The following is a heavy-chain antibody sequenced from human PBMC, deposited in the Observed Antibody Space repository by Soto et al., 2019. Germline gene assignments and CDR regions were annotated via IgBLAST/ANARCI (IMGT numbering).Heavy chain of an antibody. J-gene: IGHJ5*02. CDR1: GGSFSGYY. Sequence: QVQLQQWGAGLLKPSETLSLTCAVYGGSFSGYYWSWIRQPLGKGLEWIGEINHSGSTNYNPSLKSRVTISVDTSKNQFSLKLSSVTAADTAVYYCARAHCSGGSCYSGYWFDPWGQGTLVTVSS. V-gene: IGHV4-34*01. D-gene: IGHD2-15*01. CDR2: INHSGST. CDR3: ARAHCSGGSCYSGYWFDP.